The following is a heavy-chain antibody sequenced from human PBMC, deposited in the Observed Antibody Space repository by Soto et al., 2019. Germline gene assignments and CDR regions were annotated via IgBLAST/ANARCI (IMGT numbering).Heavy chain of an antibody. CDR3: AGARDIVLVPAASYGMDV. V-gene: IGHV1-46*01. J-gene: IGHJ6*02. CDR2: INPSGGST. Sequence: ASVKISCKASGYTFTSYYMHWVRQAPGQGLEWMGIINPSGGSTSYAQKFQGRVTMTRDTSTSTVYMELSSLRSEDTAVYYCAGARDIVLVPAASYGMDVWGQGTTVTVSS. D-gene: IGHD2-2*01. CDR1: GYTFTSYY.